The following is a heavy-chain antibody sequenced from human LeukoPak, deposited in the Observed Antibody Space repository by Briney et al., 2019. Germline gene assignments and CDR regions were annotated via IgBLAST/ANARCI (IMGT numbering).Heavy chain of an antibody. CDR2: IYTSGNT. V-gene: IGHV4-4*07. CDR1: TDSISNYY. J-gene: IGHJ4*02. D-gene: IGHD6-13*01. CDR3: ARDVKAIAAAGTGFDY. Sequence: SETLSLTCTVSTDSISNYYWSWIRQPAGKGLEWTGHIYTSGNTNFNPSLKSRVTMSVDTSKNQFSLKLSSVTAADTAVYYCARDVKAIAAAGTGFDYWGQGTLVTVSS.